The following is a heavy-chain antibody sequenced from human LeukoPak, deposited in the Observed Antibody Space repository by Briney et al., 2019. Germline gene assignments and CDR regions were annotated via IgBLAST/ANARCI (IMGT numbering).Heavy chain of an antibody. CDR1: GVSIRSYY. J-gene: IGHJ4*02. CDR3: ARVYRDDFWSGYSTHFDY. CDR2: SHYSGST. D-gene: IGHD3-3*01. Sequence: PSETLSLTCTVSGVSIRSYYWSWIRQPPGKGLEWIGYSHYSGSTNYNPSLKSRVTISVDTSKNQFSLKLTSVTAADTAVYYCARVYRDDFWSGYSTHFDYWGQGTLVTVSS. V-gene: IGHV4-59*01.